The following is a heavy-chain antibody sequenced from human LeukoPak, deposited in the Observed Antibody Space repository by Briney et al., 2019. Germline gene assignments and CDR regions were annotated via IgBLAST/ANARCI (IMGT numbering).Heavy chain of an antibody. CDR2: ISAYNGNT. V-gene: IGHV1-18*01. J-gene: IGHJ6*02. Sequence: ASVKVSCKASSYTFTSYGISWVRQAPGQGLEWMGWISAYNGNTNYAQKLQGRVTMTTDTSTSTAYMELRSLRSDDTAVYYCARDQRPHYYYYGMDVWGQGTTVTVSS. CDR3: ARDQRPHYYYYGMDV. CDR1: SYTFTSYG.